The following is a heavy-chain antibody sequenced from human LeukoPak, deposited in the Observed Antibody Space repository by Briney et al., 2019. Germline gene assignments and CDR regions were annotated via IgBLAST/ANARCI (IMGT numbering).Heavy chain of an antibody. V-gene: IGHV1-2*02. D-gene: IGHD3-10*01. CDR3: AREGPGLGGSGSYSYYYMDV. CDR2: INPNSGGT. Sequence: ASVKVSCKASGYTFTGYYMHWVRQAPGQGLEWMGWINPNSGGTNYAQKFQGRVTMTRDTSISTAYMELSRLRSDDTAVYYCAREGPGLGGSGSYSYYYMDVWGKGTTVTISS. CDR1: GYTFTGYY. J-gene: IGHJ6*03.